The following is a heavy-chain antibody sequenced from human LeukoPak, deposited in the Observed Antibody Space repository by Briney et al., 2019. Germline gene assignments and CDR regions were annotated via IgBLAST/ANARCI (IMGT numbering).Heavy chain of an antibody. Sequence: PSETLSLTCTVSGGSISSSSYYWGWIRQPPGKGLEWIGSIYYSGSTYYNPSLKSRVTISVDTSKNQFSLKLISVTAADTAVYYCAVGRPSRGVIDAFDIWGQGTMVTVSS. J-gene: IGHJ3*02. D-gene: IGHD3-10*01. V-gene: IGHV4-39*01. CDR1: GGSISSSSYY. CDR3: AVGRPSRGVIDAFDI. CDR2: IYYSGST.